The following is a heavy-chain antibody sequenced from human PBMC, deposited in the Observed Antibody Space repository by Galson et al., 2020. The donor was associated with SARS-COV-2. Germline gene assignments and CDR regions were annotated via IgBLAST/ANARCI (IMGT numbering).Heavy chain of an antibody. V-gene: IGHV1-2*04. CDR1: GYTFAGYY. CDR2: INPNSGGT. Sequence: ASVKVSCKASGYTFAGYYIHWVRQAPGQGLEWMGWINPNSGGTPYSQKFQGWVTMTRDTSISTAYMELSRLRSDDTAVYYCARARGGDYCSSSSCSIYYMDVWGKGTTVTVSS. J-gene: IGHJ6*03. D-gene: IGHD2-2*01. CDR3: ARARGGDYCSSSSCSIYYMDV.